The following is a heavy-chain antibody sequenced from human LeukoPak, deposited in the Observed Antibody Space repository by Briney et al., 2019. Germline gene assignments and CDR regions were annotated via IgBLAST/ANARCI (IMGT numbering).Heavy chain of an antibody. CDR1: GFIFSAYA. D-gene: IGHD4-17*01. V-gene: IGHV3-23*01. J-gene: IGHJ4*02. Sequence: EGSLRLSCAASGFIFSAYAMSWVRQAPGQGLEWVSVIGTGGETHYADSVRGRFTISRNNFKNTLYLQMNSLRAEDTAVYYCAKRVTVTTKYFDSWGQGTLVTVSS. CDR2: IGTGGET. CDR3: AKRVTVTTKYFDS.